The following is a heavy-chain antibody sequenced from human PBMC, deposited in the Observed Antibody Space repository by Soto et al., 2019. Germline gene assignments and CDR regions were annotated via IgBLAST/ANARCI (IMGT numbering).Heavy chain of an antibody. CDR1: GFTFSSYS. J-gene: IGHJ3*02. Sequence: GSLRLSCAASGFTFSSYSMNWVRQAPGKGLEWVSSISSSSSYIYYADSVKGRFTISRDNAKNSLYLQMNSLRAEDTAVYYCAAFVVVPTDAFDIWGQGTMVTVSS. CDR3: AAFVVVPTDAFDI. V-gene: IGHV3-21*01. D-gene: IGHD2-2*01. CDR2: ISSSSSYI.